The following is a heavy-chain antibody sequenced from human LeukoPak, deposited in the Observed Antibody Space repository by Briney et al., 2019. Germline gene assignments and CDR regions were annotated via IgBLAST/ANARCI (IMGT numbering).Heavy chain of an antibody. CDR3: ASRGYSYGYCDY. CDR2: ISGSGGST. CDR1: GFTFSSYG. D-gene: IGHD5-18*01. J-gene: IGHJ4*02. V-gene: IGHV3-23*01. Sequence: SGGTLRLSCAASGFTFSSYGMSWVRQAPGKGLEWVSAISGSGGSTYYADSVKGRFTISRDNSKNTLYLQMNSLRAEDTAVYYCASRGYSYGYCDYWGQGTLVTVSS.